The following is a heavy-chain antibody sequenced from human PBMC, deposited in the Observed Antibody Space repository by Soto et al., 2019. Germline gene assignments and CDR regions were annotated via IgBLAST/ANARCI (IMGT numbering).Heavy chain of an antibody. CDR3: ARAEDTAMVYYYGMDV. Sequence: PSETLSLTCAVYGGSFSGYYWSWIRQPPGKGLEWIGYIYYSGSTNYNPSLKSRVTISVDTSKNQFSLKLSSVTAADTAVYYCARAEDTAMVYYYGMDVWGQGTTVTVSS. CDR2: IYYSGST. J-gene: IGHJ6*02. V-gene: IGHV4-59*01. CDR1: GGSFSGYY. D-gene: IGHD5-18*01.